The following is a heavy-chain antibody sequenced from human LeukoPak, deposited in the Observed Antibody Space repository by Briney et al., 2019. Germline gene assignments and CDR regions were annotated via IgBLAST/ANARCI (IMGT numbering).Heavy chain of an antibody. CDR1: GYTFTSYG. CDR3: ARVVGQQLVLRY. D-gene: IGHD6-13*01. Sequence: VASAKVSCKASGYTFTSYGISWVRQAPGQGLEWMGWINPNSGGTNYAQKFQGRVTMTRDTSISTAYMELSRLRSDDTAVYYCARVVGQQLVLRYWGQGTLVTVSS. CDR2: INPNSGGT. J-gene: IGHJ4*02. V-gene: IGHV1-2*02.